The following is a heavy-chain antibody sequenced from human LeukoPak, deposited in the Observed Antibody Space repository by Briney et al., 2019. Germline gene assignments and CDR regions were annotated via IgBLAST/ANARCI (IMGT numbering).Heavy chain of an antibody. CDR2: INPNSGGT. Sequence: ASVKVSCKASGYTFTCYYMHWVRQAPGQGLEWMGWINPNSGGTNYAQKFQGRVTMTRDTSISTAYMELSRLRSDDTAVYYCARDNVVVPAAILPLDYWGQGTLVTVSS. CDR1: GYTFTCYY. CDR3: ARDNVVVPAAILPLDY. D-gene: IGHD2-2*01. V-gene: IGHV1-2*02. J-gene: IGHJ4*02.